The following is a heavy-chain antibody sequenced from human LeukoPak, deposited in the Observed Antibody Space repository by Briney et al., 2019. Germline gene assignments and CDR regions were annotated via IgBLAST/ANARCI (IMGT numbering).Heavy chain of an antibody. J-gene: IGHJ3*02. CDR3: ARLGTGRRAFDI. D-gene: IGHD1-26*01. CDR1: GGSISSYY. Sequence: PSETLSLTCTVSGGSISSYYWSWIRQPPGKGLEWIGYIYTSGSTNYNPPLKSRVTISVDTSENQFSLKLSSVIAADTAVYYCARLGTGRRAFDIWGQGTMVTVSS. V-gene: IGHV4-4*09. CDR2: IYTSGST.